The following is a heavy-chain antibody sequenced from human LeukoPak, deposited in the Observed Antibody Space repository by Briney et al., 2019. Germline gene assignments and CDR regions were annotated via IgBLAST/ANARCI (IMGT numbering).Heavy chain of an antibody. CDR3: ARANPGGQSVRGVMPSYYYYYGMDV. CDR2: ISYDGSNK. Sequence: PGGSLRLSCAASGFTFSSYAMHWVRQAPGKGLEWVAVISYDGSNKYYADSVKGRFTISRDNSKNTLYLQMNSLRAEDTAVYYCARANPGGQSVRGVMPSYYYYYGMDVWGQGTTVTVSS. J-gene: IGHJ6*02. CDR1: GFTFSSYA. V-gene: IGHV3-30*04. D-gene: IGHD3-10*01.